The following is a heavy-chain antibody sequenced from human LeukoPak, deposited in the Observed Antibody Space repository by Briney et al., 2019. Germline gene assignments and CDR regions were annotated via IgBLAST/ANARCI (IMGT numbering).Heavy chain of an antibody. D-gene: IGHD6-19*01. CDR3: ARARRQWLVAYWYFDL. J-gene: IGHJ2*01. Sequence: PGGSLRLSCATSGLTFSSYAMSWVRQAPGKGLEWVSAISGSGGSTYYADSVKGRFTISRDNSKNTLYLQMNSLRAEDTAVYYCARARRQWLVAYWYFDLWGRGTLVTVSS. CDR2: ISGSGGST. V-gene: IGHV3-23*01. CDR1: GLTFSSYA.